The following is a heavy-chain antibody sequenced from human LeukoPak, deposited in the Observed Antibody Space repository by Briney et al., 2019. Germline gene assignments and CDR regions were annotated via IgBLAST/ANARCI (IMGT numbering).Heavy chain of an antibody. CDR2: ISYDGSNK. Sequence: GGSLRLSCAASGFTFSSYGMHWVRQAPGKGLEWVAVISYDGSNKYYADSVKGRFTISRDNARKSLYLQVNSLRAEDAAIYYCVGQIWLWPWGQGTLLTVST. CDR1: GFTFSSYG. V-gene: IGHV3-30*03. D-gene: IGHD5-24*01. CDR3: VGQIWLWP. J-gene: IGHJ5*02.